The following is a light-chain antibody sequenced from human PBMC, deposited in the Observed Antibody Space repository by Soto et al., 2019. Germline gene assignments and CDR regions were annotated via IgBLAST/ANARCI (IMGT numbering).Light chain of an antibody. CDR2: SAS. CDR3: QQYGSSPET. V-gene: IGKV3-20*01. CDR1: QSISDT. J-gene: IGKJ1*01. Sequence: EIVMTQSPATLSVSPGGRATLSCRASQSISDTLAWYQQKPGQAPRLLIYSASRRATGIPDRFSGSGSGTDFTLTISRLEPEDFAVYYCQQYGSSPETFGQGTKVDIK.